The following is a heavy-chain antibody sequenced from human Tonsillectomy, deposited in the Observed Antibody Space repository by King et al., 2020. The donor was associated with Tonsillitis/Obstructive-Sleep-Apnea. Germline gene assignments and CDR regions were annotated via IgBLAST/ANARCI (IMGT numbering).Heavy chain of an antibody. CDR3: ARGSYYDSSGYYLGKKYYFDY. CDR2: ISAYNGNT. Sequence: QLVQSGAEVKKPGASVKVSCKASGYTFTSYGISWVRQAPGQGLEWMGWISAYNGNTNYAQKLQGRVTMTTDTSTSTAYMELRSLRSDDTAVYCCARGSYYDSSGYYLGKKYYFDYWGQGTLVTVSS. J-gene: IGHJ4*02. D-gene: IGHD3-22*01. V-gene: IGHV1-18*01. CDR1: GYTFTSYG.